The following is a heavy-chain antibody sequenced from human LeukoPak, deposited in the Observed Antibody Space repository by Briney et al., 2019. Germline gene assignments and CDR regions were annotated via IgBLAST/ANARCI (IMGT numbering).Heavy chain of an antibody. CDR3: ASTDGFHI. V-gene: IGHV3-53*01. J-gene: IGHJ3*02. CDR1: GFTFSDYY. CDR2: IYSSGST. Sequence: GGSLRLSCAASGFTFSDYYMSWIRQAPGKGLEWVSIIYSSGSTYYADSVKGRFTISRDNSKNTLYLQMNSLRAEDTAVYYCASTDGFHIWGQGTMVTVSS.